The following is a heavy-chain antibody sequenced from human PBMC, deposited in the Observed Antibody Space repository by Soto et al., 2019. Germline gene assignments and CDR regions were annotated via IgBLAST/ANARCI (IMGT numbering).Heavy chain of an antibody. J-gene: IGHJ5*02. CDR2: ISWNSGSI. Sequence: GGSLRLSCAASGFTFDDYAMHWVRQAPGKGLEWVSGISWNSGSIGYADSVKGRFTISRDNAKNSLYLQMNSLRAEDTALYYCAKDTYGSGLNWFDPWGQGNLVTVSS. D-gene: IGHD3-10*01. CDR3: AKDTYGSGLNWFDP. CDR1: GFTFDDYA. V-gene: IGHV3-9*01.